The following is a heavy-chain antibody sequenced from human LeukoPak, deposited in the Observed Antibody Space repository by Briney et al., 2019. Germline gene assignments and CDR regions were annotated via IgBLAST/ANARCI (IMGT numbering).Heavy chain of an antibody. CDR3: ARDRRYYDSSGYYYYYYGMDV. CDR1: GFTVSSNY. V-gene: IGHV3-53*01. D-gene: IGHD3-22*01. Sequence: PGGSLRLSCAASGFTVSSNYMSWVRQAPGKGLEWVSVIYSGGSTYYADSVEGRFTISRDNSKNTLYLQMNSLRAEDTAVYYCARDRRYYDSSGYYYYYYGMDVWGQGTTVTVSS. CDR2: IYSGGST. J-gene: IGHJ6*02.